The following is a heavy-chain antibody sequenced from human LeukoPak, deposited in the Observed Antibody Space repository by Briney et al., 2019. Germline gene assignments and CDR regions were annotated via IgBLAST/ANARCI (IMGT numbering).Heavy chain of an antibody. CDR1: GFTFSSYG. J-gene: IGHJ6*03. Sequence: GGSLRLSCAASGFTFSSYGMHWVRQAPGKGLEWVAFIRYDGSNKYYADSVKGRFTISRDNSKNTLYLQMNSLRAEDTAVYYCAKGSGSYWDYYYYMDVWGKGTTVVISS. V-gene: IGHV3-30*02. CDR3: AKGSGSYWDYYYYMDV. D-gene: IGHD3-10*01. CDR2: IRYDGSNK.